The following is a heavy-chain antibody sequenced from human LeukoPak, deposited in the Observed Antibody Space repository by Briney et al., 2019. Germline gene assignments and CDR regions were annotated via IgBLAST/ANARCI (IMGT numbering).Heavy chain of an antibody. CDR3: AGDRGVTYTYY. V-gene: IGHV1-69*04. CDR1: GGTFSSYA. CDR2: IIPILGIA. Sequence: GASVKVSCKASGGTFSSYAISWVRQAPGQGLEWMGRIIPILGIANYAQKFQGRVTITADKSTSTAYMELSSLRSEDTAVYYCAGDRGVTYTYYWGQGTLVTVSS. D-gene: IGHD2-21*02. J-gene: IGHJ4*02.